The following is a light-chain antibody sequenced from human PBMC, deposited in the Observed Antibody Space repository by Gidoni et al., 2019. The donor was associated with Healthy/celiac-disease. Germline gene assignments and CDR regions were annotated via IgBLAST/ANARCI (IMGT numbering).Light chain of an antibody. CDR2: CAS. Sequence: DIVMTESPDSLAVSLGERATINCKSSQSVLYRGNNKNYLPWYQQKPGQPPKLLIYCASTRESGVPDRFSGSGSGTDYTLTISSLQAEDVAVYYCQQYYSTPLTFGGGTKVEIK. V-gene: IGKV4-1*01. CDR3: QQYYSTPLT. J-gene: IGKJ4*01. CDR1: QSVLYRGNNKNY.